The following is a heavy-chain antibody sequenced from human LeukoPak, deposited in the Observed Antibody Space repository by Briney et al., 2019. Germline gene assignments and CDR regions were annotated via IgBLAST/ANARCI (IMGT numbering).Heavy chain of an antibody. CDR1: GFTFSSYW. V-gene: IGHV3-7*01. D-gene: IGHD2-2*01. J-gene: IGHJ6*03. CDR3: ASDPYCSSTSCNYYYYYYMDV. Sequence: GRSLRLSCAASGFTFSSYWMSWVRKAPGKGLEWVANIKQDGSEKYYVDSVKGRFTISRDNAKNSLYLQMNSLRAEDTAVYYCASDPYCSSTSCNYYYYYYMDVWGKGTTVTVSS. CDR2: IKQDGSEK.